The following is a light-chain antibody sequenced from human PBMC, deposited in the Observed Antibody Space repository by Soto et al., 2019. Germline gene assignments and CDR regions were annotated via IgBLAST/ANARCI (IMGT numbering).Light chain of an antibody. CDR2: DAS. Sequence: EVVMTQSPATLSVSPGERATLSCRASQSVSSNLAWYQQKPGQAPRLLIYDASTRAAGISARFSGTGSGTEFTLTISSLQSEDFAVYYCQQYDSWPRTFGQGTNVEIK. V-gene: IGKV3-15*01. CDR1: QSVSSN. J-gene: IGKJ1*01. CDR3: QQYDSWPRT.